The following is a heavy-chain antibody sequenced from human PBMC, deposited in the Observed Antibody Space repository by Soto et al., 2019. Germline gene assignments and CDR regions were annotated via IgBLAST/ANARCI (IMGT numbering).Heavy chain of an antibody. Sequence: EVQLVESGGGLVQPGRSLRLSCAASGFTFDEYAMHWVRQAPGKGLEWVSGSSWNSGGIDYADSVKGPFTIPRDNAKNSLYLQMNSLRADDTALYYCAKVGCISTSCYALAYWAQGPLVTVSS. J-gene: IGHJ4*02. V-gene: IGHV3-9*01. CDR3: AKVGCISTSCYALAY. CDR2: SSWNSGGI. D-gene: IGHD2-2*01. CDR1: GFTFDEYA.